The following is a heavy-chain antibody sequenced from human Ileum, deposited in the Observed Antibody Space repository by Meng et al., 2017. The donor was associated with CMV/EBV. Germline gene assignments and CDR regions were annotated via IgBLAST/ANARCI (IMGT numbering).Heavy chain of an antibody. CDR2: ISATKYNTI. CDR3: ARLQYFDY. Sequence: GSLKIYCAVSGFTLRSYEMMWIRQAPGKGLEWVSYISATKYNTIYYADSVKGRFTISRDTAKNSLYLQMSSMRAEDTAIYYCARLQYFDYWGRGTLVTVSS. V-gene: IGHV3-48*03. CDR1: GFTLRSYE. J-gene: IGHJ4*02. D-gene: IGHD4-11*01.